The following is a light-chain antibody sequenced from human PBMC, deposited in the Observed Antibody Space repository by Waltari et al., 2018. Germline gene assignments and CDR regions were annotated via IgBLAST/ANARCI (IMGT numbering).Light chain of an antibody. V-gene: IGLV2-23*02. CDR3: CSYAGGDTVL. J-gene: IGLJ2*01. CDR2: EVT. Sequence: QSALTQPASVSGSPGQSITISCTGTSSDVGGYSLVSWSQQHPGKAPTVIIYEVTKRPPGFSNRFSGPKSGNTASRPISGLRAEEEADFSACSYAGGDTVLFDGGTKLPVL. CDR1: SSDVGGYSL.